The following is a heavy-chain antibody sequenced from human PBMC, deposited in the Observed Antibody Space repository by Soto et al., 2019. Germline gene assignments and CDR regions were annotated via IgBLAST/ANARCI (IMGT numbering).Heavy chain of an antibody. CDR1: GFTFSSYG. D-gene: IGHD5-12*01. J-gene: IGHJ4*02. Sequence: GGSLRLSCAASGFTFSSYGMHWVRQAPGKGLEWVAVISYDGSNKYYADSVKGRFTISRDNSKNTLYLQMNSLRAEDTAVYYCAKAGGYSGYDPYYFDYWGQGTLVTVSS. CDR3: AKAGGYSGYDPYYFDY. V-gene: IGHV3-30*18. CDR2: ISYDGSNK.